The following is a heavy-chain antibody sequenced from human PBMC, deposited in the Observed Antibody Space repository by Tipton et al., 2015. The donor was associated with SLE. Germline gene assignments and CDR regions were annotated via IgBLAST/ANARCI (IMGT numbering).Heavy chain of an antibody. CDR1: GGSFSGYY. V-gene: IGHV4-34*01. J-gene: IGHJ4*02. CDR3: ARGRPLYSSSWYFDY. D-gene: IGHD6-13*01. Sequence: TLSLTCAVYGGSFSGYYWSWIRQPPGKGLEWIGEINHSGSTNYNPSLKSRVTISVDTSKNQFSLKLSSVTAADTAVYYCARGRPLYSSSWYFDYWGQGTLVTVSS. CDR2: INHSGST.